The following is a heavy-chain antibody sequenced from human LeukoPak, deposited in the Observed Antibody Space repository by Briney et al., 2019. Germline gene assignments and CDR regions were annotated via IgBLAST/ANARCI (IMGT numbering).Heavy chain of an antibody. CDR3: AGSGWQVYLDY. D-gene: IGHD6-19*01. V-gene: IGHV3-7*01. CDR2: IKQDGSEK. J-gene: IGHJ4*02. CDR1: RFTFSRFW. Sequence: PGGSLRLSCAASRFTFSRFWMTWVRQAPGKGLEWVANIKQDGSEKYYVDSVKGRLTISRDNAKNSLYLQMNSLRAEDTAVYYCAGSGWQVYLDYWGQGTLVTV.